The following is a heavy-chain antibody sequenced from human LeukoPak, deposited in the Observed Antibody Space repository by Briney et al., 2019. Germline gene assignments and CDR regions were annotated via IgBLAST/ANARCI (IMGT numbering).Heavy chain of an antibody. CDR1: GGSFSGYY. J-gene: IGHJ5*02. V-gene: IGHV4-34*01. D-gene: IGHD2-2*01. CDR2: INRSGST. CDR3: ARGHWESQLLWTNPTTKNWFDP. Sequence: PSETLSLTCAVYGGSFSGYYWSWIRQPPGKGLEWIGEINRSGSTNYNPSLKSRVTISVDTSKKQFSLKLSSVTAADTAVYYCARGHWESQLLWTNPTTKNWFDPWGQGTLVTVSS.